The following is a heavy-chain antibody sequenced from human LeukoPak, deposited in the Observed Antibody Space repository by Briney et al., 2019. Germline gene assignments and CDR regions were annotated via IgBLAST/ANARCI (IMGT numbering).Heavy chain of an antibody. CDR3: ARDSYYDSSGYIAY. V-gene: IGHV3-53*01. CDR1: GFYVSSNY. J-gene: IGHJ4*02. Sequence: GGSLRLSCAASGFYVSSNYMTWVRQAPGKGLEWVSGFYSGGSTYYTDSVKGRFTVSRDNSKNTVYLQMNSLRAEDTAVYYCARDSYYDSSGYIAYWGQGTLVTVSS. CDR2: FYSGGST. D-gene: IGHD3-22*01.